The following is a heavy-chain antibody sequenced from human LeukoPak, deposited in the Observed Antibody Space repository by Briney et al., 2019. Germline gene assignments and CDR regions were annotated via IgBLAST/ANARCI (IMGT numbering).Heavy chain of an antibody. CDR3: ARDKTEAAISGSLFDH. J-gene: IGHJ5*02. CDR2: IKHDGSEK. CDR1: GFTFNIYD. V-gene: IGHV3-7*01. D-gene: IGHD5-18*01. Sequence: GGSLRLSCAASGFTFNIYDMHWVRRAPGKGLEWVGNIKHDGSEKNYVDSVKGRFTISRDNAKNSVYLQMNSLRDEDTAVYYCARDKTEAAISGSLFDHWGQGTLVTVSS.